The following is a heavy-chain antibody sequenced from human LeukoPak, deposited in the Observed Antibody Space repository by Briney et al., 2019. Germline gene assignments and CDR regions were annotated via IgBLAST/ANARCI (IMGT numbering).Heavy chain of an antibody. CDR2: ISAAGGSA. Sequence: PGGSLRLSCAASGFTFSTYAMSWVRQAPGKGLEWVSAISAAGGSAYYADSVKGRFTISRDNSRNTLYLQMNSLRPDDTAVYYCAKGSQAVAHGGHFDYWGQGTLVTVSS. CDR1: GFTFSTYA. V-gene: IGHV3-23*01. D-gene: IGHD6-19*01. J-gene: IGHJ4*02. CDR3: AKGSQAVAHGGHFDY.